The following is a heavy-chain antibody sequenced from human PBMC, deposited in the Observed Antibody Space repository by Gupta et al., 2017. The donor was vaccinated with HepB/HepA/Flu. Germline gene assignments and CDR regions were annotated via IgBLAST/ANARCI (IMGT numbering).Heavy chain of an antibody. CDR3: AKSDHASGEKIVQ. J-gene: IGHJ4*02. CDR1: GFTFRLYS. CDR2: ISGDGDTT. Sequence: EVQLLESGGDLVQSGGSLRLSCTGSGFTFRLYSMYWVRQARGKGLERVSYISGDGDTTYFADSVRGRFTVSRDNSHRELDLQMNRLIVDDTATYLCAKSDHASGEKIVQWCQGTLVSVSS. V-gene: IGHV3-23*01. D-gene: IGHD3-16*01.